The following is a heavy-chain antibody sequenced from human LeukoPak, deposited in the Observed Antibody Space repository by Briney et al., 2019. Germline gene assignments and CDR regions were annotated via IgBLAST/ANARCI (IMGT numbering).Heavy chain of an antibody. Sequence: TGGSLRLSCAASGFTFSSYAMSWVRQAPGKGLEWVSAISGSGGSTYYADSVKGRFTISRDNSKNTLYLQMNSLRAEDTAVYYCARAMTYDSIGYYFDHWGQGTLVTVSS. CDR1: GFTFSSYA. CDR2: ISGSGGST. J-gene: IGHJ4*02. D-gene: IGHD3-22*01. CDR3: ARAMTYDSIGYYFDH. V-gene: IGHV3-23*01.